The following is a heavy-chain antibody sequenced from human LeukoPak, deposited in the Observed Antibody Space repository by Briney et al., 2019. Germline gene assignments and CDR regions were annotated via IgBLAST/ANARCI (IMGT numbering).Heavy chain of an antibody. CDR3: ARDSGKYRRGENWFDP. Sequence: SETLSLTCTVSGGSISSGGYYWSWIRQHPGKGLEWFGYIYYSGSTYYNPSLKSRVTISVDTSKNQFSLKLSSVTAADTAVYYCARDSGKYRRGENWFDPWGQGTLVTVSS. D-gene: IGHD3-10*01. CDR1: GGSISSGGYY. J-gene: IGHJ5*02. V-gene: IGHV4-31*03. CDR2: IYYSGST.